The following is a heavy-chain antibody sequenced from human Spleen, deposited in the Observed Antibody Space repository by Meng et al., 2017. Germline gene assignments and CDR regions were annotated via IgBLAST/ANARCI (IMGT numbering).Heavy chain of an antibody. CDR2: IYRSGNT. D-gene: IGHD3-3*01. Sequence: SETLSLTCSVSGFSISSGYYWGWIRQPPGKGLEWIGSIYRSGNTYYNPSLKSRVTISIDTSKNQFSLRLSSVTAADTAVYYCATRLFGYAFESWGQGARVTVSS. CDR3: ATRLFGYAFES. CDR1: GFSISSGYY. V-gene: IGHV4-38-2*02. J-gene: IGHJ3*02.